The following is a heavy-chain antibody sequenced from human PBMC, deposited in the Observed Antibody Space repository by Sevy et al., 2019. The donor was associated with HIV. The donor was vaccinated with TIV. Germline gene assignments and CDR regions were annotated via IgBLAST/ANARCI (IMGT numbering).Heavy chain of an antibody. CDR3: ARGTPAFCTGGVCFNWFDP. D-gene: IGHD2-8*02. CDR1: RFSFNGYG. V-gene: IGHV3-30*02. CDR2: IRYDGSNK. Sequence: GGSLRLSCAASRFSFNGYGMHWVRQAPGKGLECVAFIRYDGSNKYYAHSVKGRFTISRDDSKNTLYLQMNSLRAEDTAQYYCARGTPAFCTGGVCFNWFDPWGQGTLVTVSS. J-gene: IGHJ5*02.